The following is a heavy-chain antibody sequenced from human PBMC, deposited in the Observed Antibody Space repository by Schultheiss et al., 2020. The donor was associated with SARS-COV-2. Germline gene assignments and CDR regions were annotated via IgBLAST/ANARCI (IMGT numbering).Heavy chain of an antibody. CDR3: ARFHYYDSSGYYYDPRFDY. CDR2: IYWDDDK. D-gene: IGHD3-22*01. CDR1: GFSLSTSGVG. J-gene: IGHJ4*02. V-gene: IGHV2-5*02. Sequence: SGPTLVKPTQTLTLTCTFSGFSLSTSGVGVGWIRQPPGKALEWLALIYWDDDKRYSPSLKSRLTISKDTSKSQVVLTMTNMDPVDTATYYCARFHYYDSSGYYYDPRFDYWGQGTRVTVS.